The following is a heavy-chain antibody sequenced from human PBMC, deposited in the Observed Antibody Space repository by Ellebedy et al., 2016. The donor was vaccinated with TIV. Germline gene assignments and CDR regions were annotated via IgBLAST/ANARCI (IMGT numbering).Heavy chain of an antibody. CDR1: GYTFTSYG. CDR3: ATDSRYSYGYRFNF. Sequence: ASVKVSCKASGYTFTSYGINWVRQAPGQGLEWMGRVIPILGRPDYAQNFQGRVTIYADKSTGTPYLELSTLRSEDTAVYYCATDSRYSYGYRFNFWGQGTLVIVSS. J-gene: IGHJ4*02. V-gene: IGHV1-69*04. CDR2: VIPILGRP. D-gene: IGHD5-18*01.